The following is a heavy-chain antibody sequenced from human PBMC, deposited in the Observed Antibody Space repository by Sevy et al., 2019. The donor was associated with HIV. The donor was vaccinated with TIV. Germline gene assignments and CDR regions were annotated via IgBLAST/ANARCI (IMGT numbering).Heavy chain of an antibody. J-gene: IGHJ3*02. D-gene: IGHD4-17*01. CDR2: IYYSGST. V-gene: IGHV4-59*01. CDR3: TRGYDYGDYVGVFEI. Sequence: SETLSLTCTVSGGSISSYYWSWIRQPPGKGLEWIGYIYYSGSTNYNPSLKSRVTISVDTSKNQFSLKLSSVTAADTAVYYATRGYDYGDYVGVFEIWGQGTMVTISS. CDR1: GGSISSYY.